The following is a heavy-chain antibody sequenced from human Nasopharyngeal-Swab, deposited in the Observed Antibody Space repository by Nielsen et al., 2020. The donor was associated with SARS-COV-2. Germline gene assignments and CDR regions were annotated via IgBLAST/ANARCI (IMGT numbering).Heavy chain of an antibody. CDR2: IYYSGST. V-gene: IGHV4-31*11. CDR3: ARGGSTGWNPFDD. CDR1: GGSFSSYY. J-gene: IGHJ4*02. D-gene: IGHD6-19*01. Sequence: SETLSLTCVVYGGSFSSYYWTWIRQHPGKGLEWIGCIYYSGSTDYNPSLKSRLTISLDTSKNQFFLRLSSVTAADTAVYYCARGGSTGWNPFDDWGPGTLVTVSS.